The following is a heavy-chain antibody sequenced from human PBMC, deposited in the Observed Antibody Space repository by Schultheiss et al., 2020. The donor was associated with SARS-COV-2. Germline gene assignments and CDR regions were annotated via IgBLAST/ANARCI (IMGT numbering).Heavy chain of an antibody. CDR3: ASAYSGSYSAWDY. Sequence: GGSLRLSCTASGFTVSSNYMSWVRQAPGKGLEWVSSISSSSSYIYYADSVKGRFTISRDNSKNTLYLQMNSLRAEDTAVYYCASAYSGSYSAWDYWGQGTLVTVSS. CDR2: ISSSSSYI. J-gene: IGHJ4*02. D-gene: IGHD1-26*01. CDR1: GFTVSSNY. V-gene: IGHV3-21*01.